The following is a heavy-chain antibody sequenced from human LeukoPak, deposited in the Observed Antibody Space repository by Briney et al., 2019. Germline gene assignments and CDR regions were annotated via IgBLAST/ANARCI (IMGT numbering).Heavy chain of an antibody. J-gene: IGHJ4*02. CDR2: MYSNGGGI. Sequence: ASVKDSCKASGYTFNSYFMHWLRQAPGQEPEWMGIMYSNGGGIDYAQQFQGRVTMTRDTSTSTVYMELSSLRSEDTAVYYCAREGLGLRDSSGYHFDVWGQGTLVTVSS. D-gene: IGHD3-22*01. V-gene: IGHV1-46*02. CDR1: GYTFNSYF. CDR3: AREGLGLRDSSGYHFDV.